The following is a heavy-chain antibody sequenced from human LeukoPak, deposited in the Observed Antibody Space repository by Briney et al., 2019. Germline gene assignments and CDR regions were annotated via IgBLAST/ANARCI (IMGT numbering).Heavy chain of an antibody. CDR1: GYSFATYW. Sequence: GESQKISCKGSGYSFATYWIAWVRQMPGKGLEWMGIIYPGDSDTRYSPSFQGQVTISGDKSISTAYLQWSSLKASDTAMYYCARADYYDSSGYYLAAFDIWGQGTMVTVSS. CDR2: IYPGDSDT. V-gene: IGHV5-51*01. J-gene: IGHJ3*02. CDR3: ARADYYDSSGYYLAAFDI. D-gene: IGHD3-22*01.